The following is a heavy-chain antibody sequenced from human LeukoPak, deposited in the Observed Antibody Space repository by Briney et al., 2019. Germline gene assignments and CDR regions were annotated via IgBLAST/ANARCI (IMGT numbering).Heavy chain of an antibody. J-gene: IGHJ4*02. D-gene: IGHD1-1*01. Sequence: KPSETLSLTCTVSGASITNYCWSWIRQSAGKGLEWIGRIYPSGSTHSNPSLKSRVTMSLDTSKNQFSLGLSSVTAADTAVYYCARVRPNWNDGTFDYWGQGTLVTVSS. CDR3: ARVRPNWNDGTFDY. CDR1: GASITNYC. CDR2: IYPSGST. V-gene: IGHV4-4*07.